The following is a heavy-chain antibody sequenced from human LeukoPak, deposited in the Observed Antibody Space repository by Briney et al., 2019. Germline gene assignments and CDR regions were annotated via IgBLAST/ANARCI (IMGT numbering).Heavy chain of an antibody. D-gene: IGHD2-15*01. V-gene: IGHV4-34*01. CDR1: GGSFSGYY. J-gene: IGHJ4*02. CDR3: ARGDIVVVVAATPSSPEYYFDY. CDR2: INHSGST. Sequence: KPSETLSPTCAVYGGSFSGYYWSWIRQPPGKGLEWIGEINHSGSTNYNPSLKSRVTISVDTSKNQFSLKLSSVTAADTAVYYCARGDIVVVVAATPSSPEYYFDYWGQGTLVTVSS.